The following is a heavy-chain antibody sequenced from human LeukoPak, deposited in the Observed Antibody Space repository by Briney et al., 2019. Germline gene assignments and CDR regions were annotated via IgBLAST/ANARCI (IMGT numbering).Heavy chain of an antibody. Sequence: ASVKVSCKASGYTFTSYYMHWVRQAPGQGLEWMGIINPSGGSTSYAQKFRGRVTMTRDTSTSTVYMELSSLRSEDTAVYYCARDLPKYSSGWYEKNDAFDIWGQGTMVTVSS. J-gene: IGHJ3*02. CDR2: INPSGGST. V-gene: IGHV1-46*01. CDR3: ARDLPKYSSGWYEKNDAFDI. D-gene: IGHD6-19*01. CDR1: GYTFTSYY.